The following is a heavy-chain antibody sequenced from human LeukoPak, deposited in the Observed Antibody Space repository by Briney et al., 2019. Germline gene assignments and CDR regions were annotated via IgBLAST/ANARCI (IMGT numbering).Heavy chain of an antibody. CDR2: IYYSGST. D-gene: IGHD6-6*01. CDR1: GGSISSYY. V-gene: IGHV4-59*08. Sequence: SETLSLTCTVSGGSISSYYWSWIRQPPGKGLEWIGYIYYSGSTNYNPSLKSRITISVDTSKNQFSLNLSSVTAADTAVYYCARSSGSSYYFDYWGQGTLVTVSS. CDR3: ARSSGSSYYFDY. J-gene: IGHJ4*02.